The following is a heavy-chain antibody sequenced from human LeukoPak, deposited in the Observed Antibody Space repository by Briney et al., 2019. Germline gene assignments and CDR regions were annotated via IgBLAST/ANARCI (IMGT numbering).Heavy chain of an antibody. V-gene: IGHV3-11*01. CDR2: ISSSGSII. J-gene: IGHJ4*02. Sequence: GGSLRLSCAASGFIFNDYYMSWIRQAPGKGLEWVSYISSSGSIIYYADSVKGRFTISRDNAKNALYLQMNSLRVEDTAVYYCARDYRCSSTSCKDRTFDYWGQGTLVTVSS. CDR1: GFIFNDYY. CDR3: ARDYRCSSTSCKDRTFDY. D-gene: IGHD2-2*01.